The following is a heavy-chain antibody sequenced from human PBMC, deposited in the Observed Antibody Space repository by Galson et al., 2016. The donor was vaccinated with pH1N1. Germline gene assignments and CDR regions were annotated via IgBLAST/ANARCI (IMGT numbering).Heavy chain of an antibody. CDR3: AADTLFLAYPKRRYDYYAMDV. Sequence: SVKVSCKASGFTFSDSTMQWVRQARGQRLEWIGWIVVGSGDTNYAQKFQERVTITRDMSTSTAYMELTTLRSEDTAVYYCAADTLFLAYPKRRYDYYAMDVWGQGTTVTVSS. J-gene: IGHJ6*02. V-gene: IGHV1-58*02. D-gene: IGHD3-3*01. CDR2: IVVGSGDT. CDR1: GFTFSDST.